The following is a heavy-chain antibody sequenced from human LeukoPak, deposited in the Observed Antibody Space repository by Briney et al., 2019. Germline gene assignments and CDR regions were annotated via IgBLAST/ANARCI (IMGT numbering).Heavy chain of an antibody. CDR1: GGSISSGDYS. D-gene: IGHD6-13*01. CDR3: ARARESMATAGSYFDY. V-gene: IGHV4-30-2*01. CDR2: IWHSGHT. Sequence: PSETLSLTCPVSGGSISSGDYSWSWIRQPPGSGLEWIGYIWHSGHTNYNPSLRSRVTISLARSNSQFSLRLSSVTAADTAVYYCARARESMATAGSYFDYWGQGTLVTVSS. J-gene: IGHJ4*02.